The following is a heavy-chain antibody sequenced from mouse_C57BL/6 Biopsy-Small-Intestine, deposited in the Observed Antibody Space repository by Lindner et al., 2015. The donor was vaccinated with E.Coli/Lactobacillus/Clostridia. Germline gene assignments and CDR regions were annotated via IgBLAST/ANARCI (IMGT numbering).Heavy chain of an antibody. V-gene: IGHV1-81*01. D-gene: IGHD1-1*01. J-gene: IGHJ1*03. Sequence: VQLQESGAELARPGASVKLSCKASGYTFTSYGISWMKQRTGQGLEWIGEIYPRSGNTDYNEKFKGKATLTADKSSSTAYMELRSLTSEDSAVYFCARMYYYSTDYWYFDVWGTGTTVTVSS. CDR1: GYTFTSYG. CDR2: IYPRSGNT. CDR3: ARMYYYSTDYWYFDV.